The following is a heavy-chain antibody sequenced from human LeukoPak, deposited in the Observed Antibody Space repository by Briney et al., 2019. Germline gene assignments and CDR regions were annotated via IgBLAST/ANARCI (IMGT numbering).Heavy chain of an antibody. CDR1: EFTFSSYA. V-gene: IGHV3-23*01. CDR3: AKGAGYSGHDLSSYFDY. Sequence: GGSLRLSCAASEFTFSSYATSWVRQAPGKGLEWVSAISGSAGGTYYADSVEGRFTISRDNSKNTLYLLMHSLRAEDTAVYYCAKGAGYSGHDLSSYFDYWGQGILVTVSS. CDR2: ISGSAGGT. J-gene: IGHJ4*02. D-gene: IGHD5-12*01.